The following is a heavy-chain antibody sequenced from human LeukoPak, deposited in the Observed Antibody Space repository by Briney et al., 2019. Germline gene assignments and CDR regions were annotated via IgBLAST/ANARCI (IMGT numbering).Heavy chain of an antibody. D-gene: IGHD4-11*01. V-gene: IGHV3-66*02. CDR1: GFTVSSNY. CDR2: IYSGGST. Sequence: GGSLSLSCAASGFTVSSNYMSWVRQAPGKGLEWGSVIYSGGSTYYPDSVKGRFTISRDKFNNTFFVQMSSLRAEHTAVYYCGRDRGYSNYGVLGGQGTLVAVSS. J-gene: IGHJ4*02. CDR3: GRDRGYSNYGVL.